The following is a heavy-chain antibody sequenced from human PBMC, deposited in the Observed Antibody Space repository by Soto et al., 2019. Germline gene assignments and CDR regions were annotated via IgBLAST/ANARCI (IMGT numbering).Heavy chain of an antibody. CDR2: IYPGDSDA. V-gene: IGHV5-51*01. Sequence: GASLKISCKGSGYRFTSYCIGWVRQMPGKGLEWMGIIYPGDSDARYSQSFQGQVTISVDKSISTAYLQWSSLKASDTAMYYCARPQGAGDSGYYYYGMDVWGQGATVTVSS. J-gene: IGHJ6*02. D-gene: IGHD3-16*01. CDR1: GYRFTSYC. CDR3: ARPQGAGDSGYYYYGMDV.